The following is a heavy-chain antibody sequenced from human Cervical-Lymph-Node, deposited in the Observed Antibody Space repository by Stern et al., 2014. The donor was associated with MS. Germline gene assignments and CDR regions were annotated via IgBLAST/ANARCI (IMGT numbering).Heavy chain of an antibody. Sequence: VQLVESGAEVKKSGASVRVSCKASGYTFTDYFVHWVRQAPGQGLEWLGRINPNTGGSNSARHFEGRVTMTRDTSISTAYMELSSLRYDDTAVYYCAREGGFYSGSTEYFRHWGQGSLVTVSS. V-gene: IGHV1-2*06. D-gene: IGHD2-15*01. CDR2: INPNTGGS. CDR3: AREGGFYSGSTEYFRH. J-gene: IGHJ1*01. CDR1: GYTFTDYF.